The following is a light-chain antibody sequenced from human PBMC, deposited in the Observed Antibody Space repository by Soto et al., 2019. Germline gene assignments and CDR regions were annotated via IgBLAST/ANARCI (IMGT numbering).Light chain of an antibody. V-gene: IGKV3-20*01. CDR1: QSVKTF. J-gene: IGKJ5*01. CDR3: QQYGSSPIT. CDR2: GAS. Sequence: EIVLTQSPGTLSLSPGERATLSCRASQSVKTFLVWYQQRPGQAPRLLIYGASNRATGIPDRFSGSGSGTDSTLTISRLEPEDFAVYYCQQYGSSPITFGQGTRLEIK.